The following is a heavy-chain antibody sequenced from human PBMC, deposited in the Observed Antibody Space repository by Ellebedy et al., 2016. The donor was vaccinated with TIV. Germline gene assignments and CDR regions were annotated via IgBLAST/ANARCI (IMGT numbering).Heavy chain of an antibody. Sequence: SETLSLTXTVSGGSISSGGYYWSWIRQHPGKGLEWIRYIYYSGSTYYNPSLKSRVTISVDTSKNQFSLKLSSVTAADTAVYYCARDSVPNAFDIWGQGTMVTVSS. CDR2: IYYSGST. V-gene: IGHV4-31*03. CDR1: GGSISSGGYY. D-gene: IGHD3-10*01. CDR3: ARDSVPNAFDI. J-gene: IGHJ3*02.